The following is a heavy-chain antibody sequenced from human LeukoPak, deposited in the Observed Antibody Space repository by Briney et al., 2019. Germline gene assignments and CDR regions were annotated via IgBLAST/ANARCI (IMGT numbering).Heavy chain of an antibody. V-gene: IGHV3-20*04. CDR3: ARSFGDTVTTPDFH. D-gene: IGHD4-17*01. Sequence: GGSLRLSCAASGFTFDDYGMSWVRQAPGKGLEWVSGINWNGGSTGYADSVKGRFTISRDNAKNSLYLQMNSLRAEDTALYYCARSFGDTVTTPDFHWGQGTLVTVSS. CDR1: GFTFDDYG. J-gene: IGHJ4*02. CDR2: INWNGGST.